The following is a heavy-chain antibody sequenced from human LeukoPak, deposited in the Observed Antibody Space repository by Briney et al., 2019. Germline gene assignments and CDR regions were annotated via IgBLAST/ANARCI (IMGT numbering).Heavy chain of an antibody. V-gene: IGHV4-39*01. CDR3: ARNSGWYSAFDI. Sequence: SETLSLTCTVSGGSISSSSYYWGWIRQPPEKGLEWIGSIYYTGTTYYKPSLKSRVTISVDTSKNQFSLKLSSVTAADTAVYYCARNSGWYSAFDIWGQGTMVTVSS. J-gene: IGHJ3*02. D-gene: IGHD6-19*01. CDR2: IYYTGTT. CDR1: GGSISSSSYY.